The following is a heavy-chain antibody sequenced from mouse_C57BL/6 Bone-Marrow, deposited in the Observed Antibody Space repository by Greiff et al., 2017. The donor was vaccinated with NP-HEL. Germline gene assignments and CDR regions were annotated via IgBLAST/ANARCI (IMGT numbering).Heavy chain of an antibody. V-gene: IGHV1-15*01. J-gene: IGHJ2*01. CDR1: GYTFTDYG. D-gene: IGHD1-1*01. Sequence: VQLQQSGAELVRPGASVTLSCKASGYTFTDYGMHWVKQTPVHGLEWIGAIDPETGGTAYNQKFKGKAILTADKSSSTAYMELRSLTSEDSAVYYCTRLGFTTVVATGYFDYWGQGTTLTVSS. CDR2: IDPETGGT. CDR3: TRLGFTTVVATGYFDY.